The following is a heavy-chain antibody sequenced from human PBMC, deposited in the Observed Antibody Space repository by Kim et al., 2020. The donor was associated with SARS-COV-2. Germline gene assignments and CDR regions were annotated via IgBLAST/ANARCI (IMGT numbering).Heavy chain of an antibody. D-gene: IGHD3-10*01. CDR1: GGSFSGYY. CDR3: ASGASGSTHLIYY. J-gene: IGHJ4*02. CDR2: INHSGST. V-gene: IGHV4-34*01. Sequence: SETLSLTCAVYGGSFSGYYWSWIRQPPGKGLEWIGEINHSGSTNYNPSLKSRVTISVDTSKNQFSLKLSSVTAADTAVYYCASGASGSTHLIYYWGQGTLVTVSS.